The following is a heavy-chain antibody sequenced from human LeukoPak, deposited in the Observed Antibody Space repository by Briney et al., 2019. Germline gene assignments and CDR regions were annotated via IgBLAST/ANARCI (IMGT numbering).Heavy chain of an antibody. V-gene: IGHV4-59*01. Sequence: SETLSLTCTVSGDSITAYYWNWVRQPPGKGLEWIGYIYYSGSTNYNPSLKSRVTISVDTSKNQFSLKLSSVTAADTAVYYCARCGSPWDDAFDIWGQGTMVTVSS. CDR3: ARCGSPWDDAFDI. D-gene: IGHD1-26*01. CDR1: GDSITAYY. J-gene: IGHJ3*02. CDR2: IYYSGST.